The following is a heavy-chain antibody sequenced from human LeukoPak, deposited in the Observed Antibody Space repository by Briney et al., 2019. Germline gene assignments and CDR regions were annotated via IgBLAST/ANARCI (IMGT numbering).Heavy chain of an antibody. D-gene: IGHD2-21*01. J-gene: IGHJ4*02. CDR3: SRHRSGGYYYGVLDY. Sequence: KPSETLSLTCTVSGGSISNSSYHWGWIRKPPGKGLEWIEIVSYPCNTYSNSSPKSPVSIFVHTSKTQFSLHLNSVTAADTAVYYCSRHRSGGYYYGVLDYWGQGTLVTVSS. V-gene: IGHV4-39*01. CDR1: GGSISNSSYH. CDR2: VSYPCNT.